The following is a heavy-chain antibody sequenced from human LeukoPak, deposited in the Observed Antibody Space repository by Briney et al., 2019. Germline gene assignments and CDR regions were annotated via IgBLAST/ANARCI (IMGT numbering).Heavy chain of an antibody. Sequence: GGSLRLSCEASGLTFSRDWMGWVRQAPGKGLEWVANIRQDGGETYYGDSVKGRFIISRDNAKNSLFLQMNRLRAEDTAVYYCAKEGFDPWGQGTLVTVSS. J-gene: IGHJ5*02. V-gene: IGHV3-7*01. CDR1: GLTFSRDW. CDR2: IRQDGGET. CDR3: AKEGFDP.